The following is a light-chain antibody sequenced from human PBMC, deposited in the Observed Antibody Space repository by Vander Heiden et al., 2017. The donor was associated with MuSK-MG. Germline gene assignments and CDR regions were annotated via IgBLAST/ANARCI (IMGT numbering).Light chain of an antibody. J-gene: IGLJ3*02. CDR1: NIGSKN. V-gene: IGLV3-9*01. CDR3: QVWDSSTEV. Sequence: SYELTQPLSVSVALGQTARITCGGNNIGSKNVHWYQQKPGQALVLVIYRDSNRPSGIPERFSGSNSGNTATLTISRAQAGDEADYYCQVWDSSTEVFGGGTKLTVL. CDR2: RDS.